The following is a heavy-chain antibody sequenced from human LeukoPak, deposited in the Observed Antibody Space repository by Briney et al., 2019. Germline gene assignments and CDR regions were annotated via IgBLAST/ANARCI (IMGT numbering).Heavy chain of an antibody. D-gene: IGHD4-17*01. V-gene: IGHV4-39*01. CDR2: IYYRGST. CDR3: ARLGITVTTDY. J-gene: IGHJ4*02. Sequence: PSETLSLTCTVSGGSISSSSYYWGWIRQPPGKGLEWIGSIYYRGSTYYNPSLKSRVTISVDTSKNQFSMKLSSVTAADTAVYYCARLGITVTTDYWGQGTLVTVSS. CDR1: GGSISSSSYY.